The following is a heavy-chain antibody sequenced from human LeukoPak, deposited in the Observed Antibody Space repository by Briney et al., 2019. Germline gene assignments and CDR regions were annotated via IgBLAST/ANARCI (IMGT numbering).Heavy chain of an antibody. CDR2: TNKDGSER. D-gene: IGHD5-18*01. V-gene: IGHV3-7*01. CDR3: VSWGSSGNY. J-gene: IGHJ4*02. Sequence: GGSLRLSCAASGFTFSDSWMSWVRQAPGKGLEWVAHTNKDGSERYYVESVKGRFTISRDNAKNSLYLQMNSLRAEDTAVYYCVSWGSSGNYWGQGTLVTVSS. CDR1: GFTFSDSW.